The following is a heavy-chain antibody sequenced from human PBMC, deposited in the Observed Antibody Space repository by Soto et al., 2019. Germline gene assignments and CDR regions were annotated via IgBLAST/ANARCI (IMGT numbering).Heavy chain of an antibody. CDR2: IYYSGST. D-gene: IGHD3-3*01. Sequence: PSETLSLTCTVSGVSMSRSPYYWGWIRQPPGKGLEWVGSIYYSGSTYYNPSLRSRVTISVDTSKNQFSLKLSSVTAADTAVYYCARLPNYSTSYYFDYWGQGTLVTVSS. V-gene: IGHV4-39*01. J-gene: IGHJ4*02. CDR3: ARLPNYSTSYYFDY. CDR1: GVSMSRSPYY.